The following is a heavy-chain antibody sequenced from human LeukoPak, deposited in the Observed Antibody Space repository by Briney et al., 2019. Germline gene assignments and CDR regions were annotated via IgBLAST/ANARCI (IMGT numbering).Heavy chain of an antibody. CDR1: GFTFSSYS. CDR2: ISSSSSYI. Sequence: PGGSLRLSCAASGFTFSSYSMNWVRQAPGKGLEWVSSISSSSSYIDYADSVKGRFTISRDNAKNSLYLQMNSLRAEDTAVYYCARGVRYWSHNDYWGQGTLVTVSS. CDR3: ARGVRYWSHNDY. V-gene: IGHV3-21*01. J-gene: IGHJ4*02. D-gene: IGHD3-9*01.